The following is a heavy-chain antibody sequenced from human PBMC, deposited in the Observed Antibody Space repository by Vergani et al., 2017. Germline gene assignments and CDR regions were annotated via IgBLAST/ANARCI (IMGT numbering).Heavy chain of an antibody. J-gene: IGHJ4*02. CDR3: ARSIAAAGAEFDY. CDR2: IIPIFDIT. D-gene: IGHD6-13*01. CDR1: GYTFTDYY. V-gene: IGHV1-69*09. Sequence: QVQLVQSGAEVKRPGASVKVSCKAFGYTFTDYYIHWVRQAPGQGQAPGQGLEWMGRIIPIFDITNYAQNFQGRVTITADKSTSTAYMELSSLTSEDTAVYYCARSIAAAGAEFDYWGQGTLVTVSS.